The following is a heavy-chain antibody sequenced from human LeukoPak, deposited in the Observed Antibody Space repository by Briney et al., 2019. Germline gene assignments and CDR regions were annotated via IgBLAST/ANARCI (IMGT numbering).Heavy chain of an antibody. J-gene: IGHJ5*02. CDR2: IYHSGST. D-gene: IGHD3-3*01. Sequence: PSETPSLTCAVSGYSISSGYYWGWIRQPTGKGLEWIGSIYHSGSTYYNPSLKSRVTISVDTSKNQFSLKLSSVTAADAAVYYCSSLDYDFWSGYSGRFDPWGQGTLVTVSS. V-gene: IGHV4-38-2*01. CDR1: GYSISSGYY. CDR3: SSLDYDFWSGYSGRFDP.